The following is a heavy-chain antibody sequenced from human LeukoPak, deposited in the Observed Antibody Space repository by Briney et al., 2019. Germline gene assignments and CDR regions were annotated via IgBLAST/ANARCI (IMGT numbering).Heavy chain of an antibody. CDR3: ARDGTDSGSINY. D-gene: IGHD1-26*01. V-gene: IGHV3-30*01. J-gene: IGHJ4*02. CDR1: GFTFSSYA. CDR2: ISYDGSNK. Sequence: GGSLRLSCAASGFTFSSYAMHWVRQAPGKGLEWVAVISYDGSNKYYADSVKGRFTISRDNSKNTLYLQMNSLRAEDTAVYYCARDGTDSGSINYRGQGTLVTVSS.